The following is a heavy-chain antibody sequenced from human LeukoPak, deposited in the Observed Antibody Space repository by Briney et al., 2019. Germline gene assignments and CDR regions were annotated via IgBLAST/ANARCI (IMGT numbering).Heavy chain of an antibody. CDR1: GGSFSGYY. CDR2: INHSGST. D-gene: IGHD6-13*01. J-gene: IGHJ4*02. V-gene: IGHV4-34*01. Sequence: SETLSLTCAVYGGSFSGYYWSWIRQPPGKGLEWIGEINHSGSTNYNPSLKSRVTISVDTSKNQFSLKLSSVTAADTAVYYCAGAPIAAAGTRLGYWGQGTLVTV. CDR3: AGAPIAAAGTRLGY.